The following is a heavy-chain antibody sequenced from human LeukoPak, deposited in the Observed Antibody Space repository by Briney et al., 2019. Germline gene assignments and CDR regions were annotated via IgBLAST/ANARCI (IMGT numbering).Heavy chain of an antibody. V-gene: IGHV1-46*01. D-gene: IGHD3-22*01. CDR2: INPSDGST. CDR3: ARGPLYYYDSSGYHDY. J-gene: IGHJ4*02. CDR1: GYTFTSYY. Sequence: ASVKVSCKASGYTFTSYYMHWVRQAPGQGLEWMGIINPSDGSTSYAQKFQGRVTMTRDTSTSTVYMELSSLRSEDTAVYYCARGPLYYYDSSGYHDYWGQGTLVTVSS.